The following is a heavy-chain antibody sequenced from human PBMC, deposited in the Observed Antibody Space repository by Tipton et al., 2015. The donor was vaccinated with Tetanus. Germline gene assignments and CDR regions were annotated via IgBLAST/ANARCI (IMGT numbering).Heavy chain of an antibody. V-gene: IGHV4-39*01. CDR2: IYFEGST. J-gene: IGHJ5*02. Sequence: TLSLTCTVSGGSISDKKYYWGWIRQPLGKGLEWIASIYFEGSTYYSPSLKSRVIIAVDTAQNLFSLRLSSVTAADTAVYYCARHLYGYWFDPWGQGAQVTVSS. D-gene: IGHD5-18*01. CDR3: ARHLYGYWFDP. CDR1: GGSISDKKYY.